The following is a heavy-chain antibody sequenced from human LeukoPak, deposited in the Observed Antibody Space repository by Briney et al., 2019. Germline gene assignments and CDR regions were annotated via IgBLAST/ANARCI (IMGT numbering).Heavy chain of an antibody. V-gene: IGHV1-2*02. CDR3: ARESNDIGDLAFDY. Sequence: ASVKVSCKASGYTFTGYYMHWVRQAPGQGLEWMGWINPNSGGTNYAQKFQGRVTMTRDTSISTAYMEPSRLRSDDTAVYYCARESNDIGDLAFDYWGQGTLVTVSS. D-gene: IGHD3-10*01. CDR1: GYTFTGYY. J-gene: IGHJ4*02. CDR2: INPNSGGT.